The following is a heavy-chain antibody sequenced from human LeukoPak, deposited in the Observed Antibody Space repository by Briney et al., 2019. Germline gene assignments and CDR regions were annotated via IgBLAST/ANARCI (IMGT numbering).Heavy chain of an antibody. D-gene: IGHD3-9*01. Sequence: GGSLRLSCAASGFTFSNAWMSWVRQAPGKGLEWVGRIKSKTDGGTTDYAAPVKGRFTISRDDSKNTLYLQMNSLKTEDTAVYYCARDLIPFYDITDSPFDYWGQGTLVTVSS. V-gene: IGHV3-15*01. CDR1: GFTFSNAW. CDR3: ARDLIPFYDITDSPFDY. CDR2: IKSKTDGGTT. J-gene: IGHJ4*02.